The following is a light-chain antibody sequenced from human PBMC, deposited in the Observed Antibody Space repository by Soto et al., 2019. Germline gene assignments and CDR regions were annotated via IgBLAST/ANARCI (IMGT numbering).Light chain of an antibody. J-gene: IGKJ2*01. Sequence: ELVLTQSPGTLSLSPGERATLSCRASQSVSSGYLAWYQQKPGQAPRLLIYDAVRRATGIPDRFSGSGSGTDFTLTISRLEPEDFAVYYCQQYGSSPRTFGQGTKVDIK. CDR2: DAV. V-gene: IGKV3-20*01. CDR3: QQYGSSPRT. CDR1: QSVSSGY.